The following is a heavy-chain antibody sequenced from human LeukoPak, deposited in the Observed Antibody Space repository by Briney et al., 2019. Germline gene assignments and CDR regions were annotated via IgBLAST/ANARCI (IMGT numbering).Heavy chain of an antibody. CDR2: INPNSGGT. V-gene: IGHV1-2*02. Sequence: GASVKVSCKASGYTFTGYYMHWVRQAPGRGLEWMGWINPNSGGTNYAQKLQGRVTLTTDTSTSTAYVELRSLRSDDTAVYYCARDGSGVWFDYWGQGTLVTVSS. CDR1: GYTFTGYY. J-gene: IGHJ4*02. CDR3: ARDGSGVWFDY.